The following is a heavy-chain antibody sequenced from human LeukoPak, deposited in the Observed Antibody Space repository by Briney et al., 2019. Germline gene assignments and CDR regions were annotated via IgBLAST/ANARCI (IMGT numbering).Heavy chain of an antibody. V-gene: IGHV4-4*07. CDR3: ARTVPYGDRRYFDY. CDR1: GGSISNYY. CDR2: IYHSGST. D-gene: IGHD4-17*01. J-gene: IGHJ4*02. Sequence: SETLSLTCTVSGGSISNYYWNWIRQSAGRGLEWIGSIYHSGSTYYNPSLKSRVTISVDTSKNQFSLKLSSVTAADTAVYYCARTVPYGDRRYFDYWGQGTLVTVSS.